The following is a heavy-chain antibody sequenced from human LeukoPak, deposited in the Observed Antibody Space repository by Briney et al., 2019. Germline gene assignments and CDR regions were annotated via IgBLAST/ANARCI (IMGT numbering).Heavy chain of an antibody. CDR1: GYTFTSYG. V-gene: IGHV1-18*01. D-gene: IGHD5-18*01. Sequence: ASVKVSCKASGYTFTSYGISWVRQAPGQGLEWMGWISAYNGNTNYAQKLQGRVTMTTDTSTSTAYMELRSLRSDDTAVYYCAREGVDTAMDDYYYYMDVWGKGTTVTVSS. CDR2: ISAYNGNT. CDR3: AREGVDTAMDDYYYYMDV. J-gene: IGHJ6*03.